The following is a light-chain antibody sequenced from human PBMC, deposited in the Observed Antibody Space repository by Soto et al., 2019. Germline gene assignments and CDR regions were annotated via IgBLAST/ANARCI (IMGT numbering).Light chain of an antibody. CDR3: HQYNKWPPWT. J-gene: IGKJ1*01. V-gene: IGKV3D-15*01. CDR1: QSVTSY. Sequence: EIVLTQSPATLSLSPGAPAPLSCRTSQSVTSYLAWYPQKPGQAPRLLVYDASNRATGIPARFSGSGSGREFTLTISSLQSEDFAVYYCHQYNKWPPWTFGQGTKVDIK. CDR2: DAS.